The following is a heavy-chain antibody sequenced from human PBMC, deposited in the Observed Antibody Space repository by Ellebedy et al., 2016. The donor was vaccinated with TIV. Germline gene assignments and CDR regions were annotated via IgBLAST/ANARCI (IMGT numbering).Heavy chain of an antibody. CDR1: RYTLTELS. Sequence: ASVKVSXKVSRYTLTELSMHWVRQAPGKGLEWMGGFDPEDGETIYAQKFQGRVTMTEDTSTDTAYMELSSLRSEDTAVYYCATQEPTGGVKYVDYWGQGTLVTVSS. J-gene: IGHJ4*02. CDR2: FDPEDGET. D-gene: IGHD3-16*01. V-gene: IGHV1-24*01. CDR3: ATQEPTGGVKYVDY.